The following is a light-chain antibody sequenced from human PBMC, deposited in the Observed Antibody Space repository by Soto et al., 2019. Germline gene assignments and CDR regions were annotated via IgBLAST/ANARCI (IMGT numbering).Light chain of an antibody. Sequence: EIVFIHSRSTLSLSPGERATLSCRASQSVSSYLAWYQQKPGQAPRLLIYDASNGATGIPARFSGSGSGTDFTLTISRLEPEDFALYYCQQRHNSWTFGQGTKVDIK. CDR1: QSVSSY. J-gene: IGKJ1*01. CDR2: DAS. CDR3: QQRHNSWT. V-gene: IGKV3-11*01.